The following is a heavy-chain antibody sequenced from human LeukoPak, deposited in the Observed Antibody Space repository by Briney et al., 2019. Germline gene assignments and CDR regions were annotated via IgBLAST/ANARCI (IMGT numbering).Heavy chain of an antibody. V-gene: IGHV1-2*02. CDR3: ARLGGDPYYFDY. J-gene: IGHJ4*02. CDR2: INPNSGGT. Sequence: ASVKVSCKASGYTFTGYAMHWVRQAPGQGLEWMAWINPNSGGTNYAQKFQGRVTMARDTSISTAYMELSRLRSDDTAVYYCARLGGDPYYFDYWGQGTLVTVSS. CDR1: GYTFTGYA.